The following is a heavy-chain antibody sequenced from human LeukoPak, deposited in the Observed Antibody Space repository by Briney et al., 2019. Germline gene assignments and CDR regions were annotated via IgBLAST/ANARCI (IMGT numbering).Heavy chain of an antibody. V-gene: IGHV3-23*01. CDR3: AKGVVVPAAISAFDY. CDR2: ISGSGGST. J-gene: IGHJ4*02. Sequence: GGSLTLSCAASGFTFSSYAMSWVRQAPGKGLEWVSAISGSGGSTYYADSVKGRFTISRDNSKNTLYLQMNSLRAEDTAVYYCAKGVVVPAAISAFDYWGQGTLVTVSS. D-gene: IGHD2-2*01. CDR1: GFTFSSYA.